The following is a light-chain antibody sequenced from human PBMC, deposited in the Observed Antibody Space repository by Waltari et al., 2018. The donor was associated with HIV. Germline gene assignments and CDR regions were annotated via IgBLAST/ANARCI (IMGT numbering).Light chain of an antibody. J-gene: IGLJ2*01. CDR2: RTN. CDR3: ATWDDTLNGVI. CDR1: SSNIGSNS. V-gene: IGLV1-44*01. Sequence: QSVLTQPPSASGTPGQRLTISCSGGSSNIGSNSVHWYQQPPGTAPRLLLYRTNQRPSRVPDRFSGSKSGTSASLAISGLQSEDEADYYCATWDDTLNGVIFGGGTKLTVL.